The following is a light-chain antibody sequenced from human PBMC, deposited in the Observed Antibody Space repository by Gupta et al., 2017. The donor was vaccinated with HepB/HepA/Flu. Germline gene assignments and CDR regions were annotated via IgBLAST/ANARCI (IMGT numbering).Light chain of an antibody. CDR3: QSYDSSRSVL. Sequence: QSVLPQPLSVSGAPAQRVTLSCTGSSSNIGAGYDVHWSQQLPGTAPKLLIYGNSNRPSGVPYRCSGSKSCTTASLASTARQADDEADYYCQSYDSSRSVLFGGGTKLTVL. V-gene: IGLV1-40*01. CDR2: GNS. J-gene: IGLJ2*01. CDR1: SSNIGAGYD.